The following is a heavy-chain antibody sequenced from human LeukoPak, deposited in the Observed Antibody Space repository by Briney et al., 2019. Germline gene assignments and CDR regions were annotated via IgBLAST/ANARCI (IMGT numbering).Heavy chain of an antibody. CDR1: GGTFISYA. CDR2: IIPIFGTA. D-gene: IGHD6-13*01. J-gene: IGHJ6*02. V-gene: IGHV1-69*13. CDR3: ASRHLEPYSSSMYVGMDV. Sequence: SVEASCQASGGTFISYAISWVRQAPGQGLEWMGGIIPIFGTANYAQKFQGRVTITADESTSTAYMELSSLRSEDTAVYYCASRHLEPYSSSMYVGMDVWGQGTTVTVSS.